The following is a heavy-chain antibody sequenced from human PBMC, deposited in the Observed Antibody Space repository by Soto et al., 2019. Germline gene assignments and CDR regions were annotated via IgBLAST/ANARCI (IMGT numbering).Heavy chain of an antibody. V-gene: IGHV3-23*01. D-gene: IGHD3-16*01. CDR3: ARDLKGLWGPPTDFDY. CDR2: ISGSGGST. J-gene: IGHJ4*02. Sequence: GGSLRLSCAASGFTFSSYAMSWVRQAPGKGLEWVSAISGSGGSTYYADSVKGRFTISRDNSKNTLYLQMNSLRAEDTAVYYCARDLKGLWGPPTDFDYWGQGTLVTVSS. CDR1: GFTFSSYA.